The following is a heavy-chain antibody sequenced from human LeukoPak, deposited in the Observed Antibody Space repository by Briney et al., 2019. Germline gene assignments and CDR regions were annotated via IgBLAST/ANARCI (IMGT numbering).Heavy chain of an antibody. CDR2: INSDGYSI. CDR3: TRAGYSSGFDS. D-gene: IGHD6-19*01. CDR1: PFTFSGYW. Sequence: PGGSLRLSCAASPFTFSGYWMHWVRHTPGKGLVWVSRINSDGYSITYADSVKGRFTISRDNPKNTLYLQMNSLIAEDTAVYFCTRAGYSSGFDSWGQGTLVTVSS. V-gene: IGHV3-74*03. J-gene: IGHJ5*01.